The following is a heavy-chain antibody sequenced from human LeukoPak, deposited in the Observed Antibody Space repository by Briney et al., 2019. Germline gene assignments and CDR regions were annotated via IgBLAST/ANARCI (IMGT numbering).Heavy chain of an antibody. Sequence: GGSLRLSCAASGFTVSSNYMSWVRQAPGKGLEWVSVIYSGGSTYYADSVKGRFTISRDNSKNTLYLQMNSLRAEDTAVYYCARGYYYDSSGYYFLDYWGQGTLVTVSS. CDR1: GFTVSSNY. CDR3: ARGYYYDSSGYYFLDY. D-gene: IGHD3-22*01. CDR2: IYSGGST. J-gene: IGHJ4*02. V-gene: IGHV3-66*02.